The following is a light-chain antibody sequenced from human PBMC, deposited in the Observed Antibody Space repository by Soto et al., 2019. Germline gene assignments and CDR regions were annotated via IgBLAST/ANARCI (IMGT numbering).Light chain of an antibody. J-gene: IGKJ5*01. CDR2: DAS. CDR3: QQHSNWPPIT. V-gene: IGKV3-11*01. Sequence: EIVLTQSPATLSLSPGERATLSCRASQSVSSFLAWYQQKPGQAPRLLIYDASNRATGIPARFSGSGSGTDFTLTSSSLEPEDFAVYYCQQHSNWPPITFGKGTRLEIK. CDR1: QSVSSF.